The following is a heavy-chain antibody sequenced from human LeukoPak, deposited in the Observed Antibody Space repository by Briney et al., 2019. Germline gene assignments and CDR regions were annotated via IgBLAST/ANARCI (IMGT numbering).Heavy chain of an antibody. CDR2: INPSGGST. Sequence: GASVKVSCKASGYTFTSYYMHWVRQAPGQGLEWMGIINPSGGSTSYAQKFQGRVTMTRDTSTSTVYMELSSLRSEDTAVYYCARNYYYDSSGYYGEFDYWGQGTLVTVSS. CDR3: ARNYYYDSSGYYGEFDY. D-gene: IGHD3-22*01. V-gene: IGHV1-46*01. J-gene: IGHJ4*02. CDR1: GYTFTSYY.